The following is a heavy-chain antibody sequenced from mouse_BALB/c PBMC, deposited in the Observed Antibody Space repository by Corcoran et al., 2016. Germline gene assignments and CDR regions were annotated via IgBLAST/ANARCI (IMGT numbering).Heavy chain of an antibody. CDR3: ARKRTKVERAFAY. Sequence: EVQLQQSGPELVKPGASVKMSCKATGYTFTSYGIDWVKQKPGQGLEWIGYINPYNDGTKYNEKFKGKATLTSDKSSSTAYMELSSLASEDSAVYYSARKRTKVERAFAYWGQGTLVTVSA. CDR2: INPYNDGT. CDR1: GYTFTSYG. J-gene: IGHJ3*01. V-gene: IGHV1S136*01. D-gene: IGHD1-1*01.